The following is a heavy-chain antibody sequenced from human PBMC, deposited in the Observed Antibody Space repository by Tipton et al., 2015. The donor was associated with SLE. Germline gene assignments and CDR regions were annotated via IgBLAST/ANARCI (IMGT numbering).Heavy chain of an antibody. CDR3: ARQRVHYDFWSGYLQYYFDY. CDR1: GGSISSYY. J-gene: IGHJ4*02. V-gene: IGHV4-34*01. CDR2: INHSGST. Sequence: TLSLTCTVSGGSISSYYWSWIRQPPRKGLEWIGEINHSGSTNYNPSLKSRVTISVDTSKNQFSLKLSSVTAADTAVYYCARQRVHYDFWSGYLQYYFDYWGQGTLVTVSS. D-gene: IGHD3-3*01.